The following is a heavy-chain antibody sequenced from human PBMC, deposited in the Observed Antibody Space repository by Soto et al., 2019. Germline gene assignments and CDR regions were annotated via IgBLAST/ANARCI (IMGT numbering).Heavy chain of an antibody. CDR1: GFTYSDYA. V-gene: IGHV3-23*01. J-gene: IGHJ5*02. CDR2: ISGGGDTT. CDR3: AKDPRGFANNYGGPNWFHP. Sequence: PGGSLRLSCIASGFTYSDYAMSWVRQASGKGLEWVSGISGGGDTTYYANSVKGRFTISRVNSKNTMYLQMNSLRAEDTAIYYSAKDPRGFANNYGGPNWFHPWGQGTLVTVSS. D-gene: IGHD4-17*01.